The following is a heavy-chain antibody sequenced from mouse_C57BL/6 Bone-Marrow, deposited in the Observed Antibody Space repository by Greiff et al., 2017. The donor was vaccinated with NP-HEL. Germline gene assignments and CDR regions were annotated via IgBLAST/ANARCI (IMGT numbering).Heavy chain of an antibody. CDR1: GYTFTSYW. J-gene: IGHJ1*03. CDR3: ARSLYYYGSSYGYFDV. V-gene: IGHV1-59*01. D-gene: IGHD1-1*01. CDR2: IDPSDSYT. Sequence: VQLQQPGAELVRPGTSVKLSCKASGYTFTSYWMHWVKQRPGQGLEWIGVIDPSDSYTNYNQKFKGKATLTVDTSSSTAYMQLSSLTSEDSAVYYCARSLYYYGSSYGYFDVWGTGTTVTVSS.